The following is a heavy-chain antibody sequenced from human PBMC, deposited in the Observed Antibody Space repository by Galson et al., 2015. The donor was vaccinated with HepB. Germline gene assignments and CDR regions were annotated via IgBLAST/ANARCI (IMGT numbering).Heavy chain of an antibody. CDR3: ARGGRSGELSSFDY. V-gene: IGHV1-18*01. D-gene: IGHD3-16*02. CDR2: ISTYNGNA. Sequence: SVKVSCKASGYTFISYGISWVRQAPGQGLEWMGWISTYNGNANYAQKFQGRVTMTTDTSTITAYMELGSLRSGDTAVYYCARGGRSGELSSFDYWGQGTLVTVSS. J-gene: IGHJ4*02. CDR1: GYTFISYG.